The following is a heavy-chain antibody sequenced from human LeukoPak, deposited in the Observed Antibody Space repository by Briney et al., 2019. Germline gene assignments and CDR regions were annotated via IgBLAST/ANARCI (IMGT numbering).Heavy chain of an antibody. CDR1: GGTFSSYA. Sequence: SVRVSCKASGGTFSSYAISWVRQAPGQGLEWMGGIIPIFGTANYAQKFQGRVTITTDESTSTAYMELSSLRSEDTAVYYCARGVGIVVVPPAPRGYAFDIWGQGTMVTVSS. V-gene: IGHV1-69*05. J-gene: IGHJ3*02. CDR2: IIPIFGTA. D-gene: IGHD2-2*03. CDR3: ARGVGIVVVPPAPRGYAFDI.